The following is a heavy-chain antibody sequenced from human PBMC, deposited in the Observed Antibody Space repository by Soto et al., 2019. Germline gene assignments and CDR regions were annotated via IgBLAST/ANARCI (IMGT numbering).Heavy chain of an antibody. CDR1: GYSLASYW. Sequence: AALKIPCQGSGYSLASYWIGWVRQMPGQDLEWMGIIYPGDSDTRYSPSFQGQVTISADKSLRTAYLQWTSLKASDTALYYCARTFVFTFGFSSDGMSVWGQGPSVTGSS. CDR2: IYPGDSDT. CDR3: ARTFVFTFGFSSDGMSV. D-gene: IGHD3-16*01. J-gene: IGHJ6*02. V-gene: IGHV5-51*01.